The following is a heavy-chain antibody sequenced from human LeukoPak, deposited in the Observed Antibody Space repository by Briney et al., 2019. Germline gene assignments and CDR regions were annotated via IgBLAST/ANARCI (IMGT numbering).Heavy chain of an antibody. J-gene: IGHJ4*02. CDR3: ASGSEVVTATPGNY. CDR1: AFTFSTQS. D-gene: IGHD2-15*01. CDR2: ISSNSGYI. Sequence: GGSLRLSHAPSAFTFSTQSMNWARQAPGKGLEWVSSISSNSGYIFYAVPVKARFTISRDNAKNSLYLQMNSLRAEDTAVYYCASGSEVVTATPGNYWGQGTLVTVSS. V-gene: IGHV3-21*01.